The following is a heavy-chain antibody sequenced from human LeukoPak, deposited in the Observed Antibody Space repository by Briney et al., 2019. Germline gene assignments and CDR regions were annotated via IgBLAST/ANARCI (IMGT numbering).Heavy chain of an antibody. D-gene: IGHD2-8*02. CDR1: GGSISSYY. CDR2: MYSSGS. CDR3: ARGYWFYFDY. J-gene: IGHJ4*02. V-gene: IGHV4-4*07. Sequence: SETLSLTCTVSGGSISSYYLSWIRQTAGKGLEWIGRMYSSGSNYNPSLKSRVTMSIDTSTNQLSLKLSSVTAADTAFYYCARGYWFYFDYWGQGTLVTVSS.